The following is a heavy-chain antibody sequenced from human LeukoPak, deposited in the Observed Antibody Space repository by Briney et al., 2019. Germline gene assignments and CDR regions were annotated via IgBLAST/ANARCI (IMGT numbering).Heavy chain of an antibody. D-gene: IGHD2-2*01. V-gene: IGHV3-15*01. CDR1: GFTFSNAW. CDR3: TTGTLSCSSTSCHHVGAGSDY. Sequence: GGSLRLSCAASGFTFSNAWMSWVRQAPGKGLEWVGRIKSKTDGGTTDYAAPVKGRFTISRDDSKNTLYLQMNSLKTEDTAVYYCTTGTLSCSSTSCHHVGAGSDYWGQGTLVTVSS. J-gene: IGHJ4*02. CDR2: IKSKTDGGTT.